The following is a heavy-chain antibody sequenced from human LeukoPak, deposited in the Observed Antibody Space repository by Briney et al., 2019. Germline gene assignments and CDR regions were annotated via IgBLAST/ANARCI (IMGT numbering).Heavy chain of an antibody. J-gene: IGHJ4*02. V-gene: IGHV3-30-3*01. CDR2: ISYDGSNK. Sequence: GGSLRLSCAASGFTFSSYAMHWVRQAPGKGLEWVAVISYDGSNKYYADSVKGRFTISRDNSKNTLYLQMNSLGAEDTAVYYCARDRWMSGLAFDYWGQGTLVTVSS. CDR3: ARDRWMSGLAFDY. CDR1: GFTFSSYA. D-gene: IGHD2-2*03.